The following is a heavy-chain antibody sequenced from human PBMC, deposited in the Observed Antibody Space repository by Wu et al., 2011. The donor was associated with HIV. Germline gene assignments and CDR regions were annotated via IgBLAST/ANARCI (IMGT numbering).Heavy chain of an antibody. V-gene: IGHV1-18*01. CDR1: GYTFTSYG. CDR2: ISAYNGDT. CDR3: ARAIHSLIYCSSTSCYPDAFDI. Sequence: QVQLVQSGAEVKKPGASVKVSCKASGYTFTSYGISWVRQAPGQGLEWMGWISAYNGDTNYAQKLQGRVTMTTDTSTSTAYMELRSLRSDDTAVYYCARAIHSLIYCSSTSCYPDAFDIWGQGTMVTVSS. D-gene: IGHD2-2*01. J-gene: IGHJ3*02.